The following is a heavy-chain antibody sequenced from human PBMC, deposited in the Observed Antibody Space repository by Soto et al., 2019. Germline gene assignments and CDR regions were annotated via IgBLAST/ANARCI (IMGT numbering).Heavy chain of an antibody. CDR3: ARRTMGNYYYMDV. D-gene: IGHD3-10*01. V-gene: IGHV3-11*01. CDR1: GFTLSDYY. Sequence: QVQLVESGGGLVKPGGSLRLSCVASGFTLSDYYMSWIRQAPGKGLEGVSYISSSGTIDNYADSVKGRFTISRDNAKTSLFLQMNGLRAEDTAVYYCARRTMGNYYYMDVWGKGTTVTVSS. CDR2: ISSSGTID. J-gene: IGHJ6*03.